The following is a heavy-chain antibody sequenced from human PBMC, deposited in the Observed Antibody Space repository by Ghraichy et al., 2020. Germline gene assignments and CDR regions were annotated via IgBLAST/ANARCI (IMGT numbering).Heavy chain of an antibody. J-gene: IGHJ4*02. CDR1: GFTFSNYW. CDR2: IDHAGSEK. CDR3: ARDIRAIIFDNTGYFYPDY. V-gene: IGHV3-7*01. D-gene: IGHD3-22*01. Sequence: GESLNISCAASGFTFSNYWLTWVRQAPGKGLEWVANIDHAGSEKYYVDSVKGRFTISRDNAKNSLYLQMHSLRAEDTAVYFCARDIRAIIFDNTGYFYPDYWGQGTLVTVSS.